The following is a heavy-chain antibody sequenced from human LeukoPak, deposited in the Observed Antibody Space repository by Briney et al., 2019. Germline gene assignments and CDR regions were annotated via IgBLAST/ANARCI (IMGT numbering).Heavy chain of an antibody. CDR3: ARGSGQFDP. CDR2: INHTGST. CDR1: GGSFSGYY. J-gene: IGHJ5*02. Sequence: SETLSLTCGVYGGSFSGYYWSWNRQPPGKRLEWIGEINHTGSTNYNPSLKSRVTISVDTSKNQFSLKLNSVTAADTAVYFCARGSGQFDPWGQGTLATVSS. D-gene: IGHD3-10*01. V-gene: IGHV4-34*01.